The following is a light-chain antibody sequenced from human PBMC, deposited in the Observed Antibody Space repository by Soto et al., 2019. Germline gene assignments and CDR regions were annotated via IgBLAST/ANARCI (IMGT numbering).Light chain of an antibody. V-gene: IGKV1-5*01. CDR2: DAS. CDR3: QQYNSYSWT. Sequence: DIRMTQSPSTLSTSVGDRVTITCRASQNIRGWLAWYQQKPGKAPKLLIYDASTLESGVPSRFSGSGSGTEFTLTISSLXXXXXXTYYCQQYNSYSWTFGQGTTVAIK. CDR1: QNIRGW. J-gene: IGKJ1*01.